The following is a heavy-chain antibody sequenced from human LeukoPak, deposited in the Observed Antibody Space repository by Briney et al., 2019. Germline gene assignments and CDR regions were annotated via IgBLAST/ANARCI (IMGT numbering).Heavy chain of an antibody. V-gene: IGHV3-23*01. J-gene: IGHJ6*02. Sequence: PGGSLRLSCAASGFTFSSYAMSWVRQAPGKGLEWVSAISGSGGSTYYADSVKGRFTISRDNSKNTLYLQMNSLRAEDTAVYYCAKDEKVGDSYGRYGMDVWGQGTTVTVSS. D-gene: IGHD5-18*01. CDR3: AKDEKVGDSYGRYGMDV. CDR1: GFTFSSYA. CDR2: ISGSGGST.